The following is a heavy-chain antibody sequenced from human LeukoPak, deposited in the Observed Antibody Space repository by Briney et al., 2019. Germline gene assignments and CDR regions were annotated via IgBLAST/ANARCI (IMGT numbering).Heavy chain of an antibody. V-gene: IGHV3-7*01. CDR3: ARDPAMVRGVIPN. D-gene: IGHD3-10*01. Sequence: PGGSLRLSCAASGFTFSSYWMSWVRQAPGKGLEWVANIKQDGSEKYYVDSVKGRFTISRDNAKNSLYLQMNSLRVEDTAVYYCARDPAMVRGVIPNWGQGTLVTVSS. CDR2: IKQDGSEK. J-gene: IGHJ4*02. CDR1: GFTFSSYW.